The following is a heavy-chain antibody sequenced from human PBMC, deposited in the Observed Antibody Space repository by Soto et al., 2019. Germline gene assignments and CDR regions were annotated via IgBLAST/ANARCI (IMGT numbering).Heavy chain of an antibody. J-gene: IGHJ4*02. V-gene: IGHV3-53*01. D-gene: IGHD3-10*01. CDR2: IYSGGYT. Sequence: EVQLVESGGGLIQPGGSLRLSCAVSGFTVSNNYMSWVRQAPGKGLEGVSVIYSGGYTAYGDSVKGRFTISRDNSKNTLYLQMKTRRPGEPAVYFCAGRPGGGGYWGQGTLVTVSS. CDR1: GFTVSNNY. CDR3: AGRPGGGGY.